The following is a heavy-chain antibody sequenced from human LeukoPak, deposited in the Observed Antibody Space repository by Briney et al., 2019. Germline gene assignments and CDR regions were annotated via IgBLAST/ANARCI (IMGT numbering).Heavy chain of an antibody. V-gene: IGHV4-4*02. Sequence: SETLSLTCAVSGDSISSNNWWSWVRQPPGKGLEWIGEIYHSGSTNYNPSLKSRVTISVDTSKNQFSLKLSSVTAADTAVYYCANSGSYWGGTFDYWGQGTLVTVSS. CDR2: IYHSGST. CDR3: ANSGSYWGGTFDY. J-gene: IGHJ4*02. D-gene: IGHD1-26*01. CDR1: GDSISSNNW.